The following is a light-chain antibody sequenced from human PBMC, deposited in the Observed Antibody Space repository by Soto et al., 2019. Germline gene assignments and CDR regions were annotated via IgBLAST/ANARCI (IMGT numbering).Light chain of an antibody. CDR3: CSYAGSSFVV. J-gene: IGLJ2*01. CDR2: EGS. V-gene: IGLV2-23*01. Sequence: QSALTQPASVSGSLGQSITISCTGTSSDVGSYNLVSWYQQHPGKAPKLMIYEGSKRPSGVSNRFSGSKSGNTASLTISGLQAEDEADYYCCSYAGSSFVVFGGGTQLTVL. CDR1: SSDVGSYNL.